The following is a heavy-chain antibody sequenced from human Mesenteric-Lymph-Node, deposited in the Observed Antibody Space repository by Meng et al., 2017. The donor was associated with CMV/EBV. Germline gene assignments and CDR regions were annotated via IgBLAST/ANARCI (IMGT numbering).Heavy chain of an antibody. CDR3: AREYTTSSGYFDS. D-gene: IGHD6-6*01. CDR1: GFTFSSYE. Sequence: GGSLRLSCAASGFTFSSYEMNWVRQAPGKGLEWVSYISSTGGTIYYADSVKGRFTISRDNAKNSLYLQMNSLRAEDTAVYYCAREYTTSSGYFDSWGQGTLVTVSS. CDR2: ISSTGGTI. J-gene: IGHJ4*02. V-gene: IGHV3-48*03.